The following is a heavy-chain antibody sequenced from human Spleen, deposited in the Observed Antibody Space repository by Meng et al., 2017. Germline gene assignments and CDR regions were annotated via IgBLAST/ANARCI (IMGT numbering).Heavy chain of an antibody. Sequence: QVQLVESGGGVVQPGRSLRLSCAASGFTFSSYVMHWVRQAPGKGLEWVAIISPDERTKYYVDSVKGRFSISRDNSKNTLFLQMNSLRIEDTAMYYCAIDPNWEPGYWGQGTLVTVSS. CDR3: AIDPNWEPGY. CDR1: GFTFSSYV. D-gene: IGHD1-1*01. CDR2: ISPDERTK. J-gene: IGHJ4*02. V-gene: IGHV3-30*03.